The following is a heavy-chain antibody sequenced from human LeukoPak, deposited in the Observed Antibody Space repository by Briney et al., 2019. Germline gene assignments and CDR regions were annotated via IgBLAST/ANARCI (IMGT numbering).Heavy chain of an antibody. D-gene: IGHD3-10*01. J-gene: IGHJ4*02. CDR2: IYHSGST. CDR1: GGSISSSNW. CDR3: ATHYGSGFGYFDY. Sequence: PSGTLSLTCAVSGGSISSSNWWSWVRQPPGKGLEWIGEIYHSGSTNYNPSLKSRVTTSVDTSKNQFSLKLSSVTAADTAVYYCATHYGSGFGYFDYWGQGTLVTVSS. V-gene: IGHV4-4*02.